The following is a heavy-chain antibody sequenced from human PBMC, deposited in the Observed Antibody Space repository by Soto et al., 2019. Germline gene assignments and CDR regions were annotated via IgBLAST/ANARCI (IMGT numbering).Heavy chain of an antibody. CDR3: AGSAGYSSGWYPY. D-gene: IGHD6-19*01. Sequence: QVQLVQSGAEVKKPGASVKVSCKSSGYTFTSYGISWVRPAPGQGLEWMGWISAYNGNTNYAQKLQGRVTMTPDTSTSTAYLELRSVRSDDTAVYYCAGSAGYSSGWYPYWGQGTLVTVSS. CDR2: ISAYNGNT. V-gene: IGHV1-18*01. CDR1: GYTFTSYG. J-gene: IGHJ4*02.